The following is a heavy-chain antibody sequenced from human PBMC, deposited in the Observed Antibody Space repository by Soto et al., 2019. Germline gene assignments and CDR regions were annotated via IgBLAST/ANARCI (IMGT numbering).Heavy chain of an antibody. CDR2: INPNSGGT. CDR3: ARGSIVVVPAARDYYYYMDV. J-gene: IGHJ6*03. Sequence: ASVKVSCKASGYTFTGYYMHWVRQAPGQGLEWMGWINPNSGGTNYAQKFQGWVTMTRDTSISTAYMELSRLRSDDTAVYYCARGSIVVVPAARDYYYYMDVWGKGTTVTVS. V-gene: IGHV1-2*04. CDR1: GYTFTGYY. D-gene: IGHD2-2*01.